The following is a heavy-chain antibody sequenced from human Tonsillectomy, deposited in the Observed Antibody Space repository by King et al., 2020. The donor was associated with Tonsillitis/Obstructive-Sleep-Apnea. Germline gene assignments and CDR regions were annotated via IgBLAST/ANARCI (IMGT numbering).Heavy chain of an antibody. V-gene: IGHV3-72*01. D-gene: IGHD3-3*01. CDR2: TRNKANSYTT. Sequence: VQLVESGGGLVQPGGSLRLSCAASGFTCSDHYMDWVRQAPGKGLEWVGRTRNKANSYTTEYAASVKGRFTISRDDSKNSLYLQMNSLKTEDTAVYYCARGMTYYDFWSGYPGYYFDYWGQGTLVTVSS. J-gene: IGHJ4*02. CDR1: GFTCSDHY. CDR3: ARGMTYYDFWSGYPGYYFDY.